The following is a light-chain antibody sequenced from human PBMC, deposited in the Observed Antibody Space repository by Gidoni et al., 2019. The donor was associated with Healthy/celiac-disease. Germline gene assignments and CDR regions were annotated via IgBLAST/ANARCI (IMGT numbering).Light chain of an antibody. CDR3: MQALQTRT. Sequence: EMVMTQSPLSMPVTPGEQASISCRSSQSLLHSNGYNYLDWYLQKPGQSPQLLIYLGSNRASGVPDRFSGSGSGTDFTLKIRRVEAEDVGVYYCMQALQTRTFGQGTKVEIK. CDR2: LGS. V-gene: IGKV2-28*01. CDR1: QSLLHSNGYNY. J-gene: IGKJ1*01.